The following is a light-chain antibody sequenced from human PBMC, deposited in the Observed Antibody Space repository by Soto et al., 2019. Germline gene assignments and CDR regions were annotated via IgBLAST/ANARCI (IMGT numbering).Light chain of an antibody. V-gene: IGKV3-11*01. Sequence: EILLTPSRATASLSPRERAPISCXASQSVSSYLAWYQQKPGQAPRLXXYDASNRATGIPARFSGSGSGTEFTLTISSLQSEDFAVYYCQQYNNWPPLTFGQGTRLEIK. CDR2: DAS. CDR3: QQYNNWPPLT. CDR1: QSVSSY. J-gene: IGKJ5*01.